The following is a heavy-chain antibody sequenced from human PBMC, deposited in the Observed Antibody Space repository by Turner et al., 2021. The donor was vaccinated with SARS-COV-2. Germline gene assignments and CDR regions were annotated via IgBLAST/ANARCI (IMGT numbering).Heavy chain of an antibody. D-gene: IGHD3-22*01. J-gene: IGHJ3*02. CDR3: TTVQYYYDSSAYSNDAFDI. Sequence: VQLVESGGGVVQPGRSLRLSCAASGFTFSKAWMSWVRQAPGKGLEWVGRIKSKTDGGTTDYAAPVKGRFIISRDDSKNTLYLQMNSLKTEDTAVYYCTTVQYYYDSSAYSNDAFDIWGQGTMVTVSS. V-gene: IGHV3-15*01. CDR2: IKSKTDGGTT. CDR1: GFTFSKAW.